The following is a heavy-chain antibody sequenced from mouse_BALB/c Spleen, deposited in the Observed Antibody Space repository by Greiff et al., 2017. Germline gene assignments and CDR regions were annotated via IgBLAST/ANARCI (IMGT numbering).Heavy chain of an antibody. V-gene: IGHV1-4*01. CDR3: ARRGVVPYYFDY. J-gene: IGHJ2*01. D-gene: IGHD1-1*01. Sequence: QVQLKQSGAELARPGASVKMSCKASGYTFTSYTMHWVKQRPGQGLEWIGYINPSSGYTNYNQKFKDKATLTADKSSSTAYMQLSSLTSEDSAVYYCARRGVVPYYFDYWGQGTTLTVSS. CDR2: INPSSGYT. CDR1: GYTFTSYT.